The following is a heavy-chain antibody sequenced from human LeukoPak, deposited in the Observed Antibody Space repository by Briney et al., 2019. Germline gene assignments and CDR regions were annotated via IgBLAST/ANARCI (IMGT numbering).Heavy chain of an antibody. Sequence: GRSLRLSCAASGFTFSSYWMHWVRQAPGKGLVWVSRINSDGSSTSYADSVKGRFTISRDNAKNTLYLQMNSLRAEDTAVYYCARVIAAAEDFDYWGQGTLVTVSS. CDR2: INSDGSST. V-gene: IGHV3-74*01. CDR1: GFTFSSYW. CDR3: ARVIAAAEDFDY. J-gene: IGHJ4*02. D-gene: IGHD6-13*01.